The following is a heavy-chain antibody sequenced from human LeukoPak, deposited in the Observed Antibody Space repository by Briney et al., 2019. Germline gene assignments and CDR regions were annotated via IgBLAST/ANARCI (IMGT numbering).Heavy chain of an antibody. J-gene: IGHJ6*02. CDR1: GFAFSSYN. CDR3: ARNPDYYYGLDV. V-gene: IGHV3-48*01. Sequence: TGGSLRLSCAASGFAFSSYNMNWVRQAPGKGVEWISYISGNTRTIYYADSVKGRFTISRDNAKNSLYLQMASLRAEDTAVYYCARNPDYYYGLDVWGQGATVTVSS. CDR2: ISGNTRTI.